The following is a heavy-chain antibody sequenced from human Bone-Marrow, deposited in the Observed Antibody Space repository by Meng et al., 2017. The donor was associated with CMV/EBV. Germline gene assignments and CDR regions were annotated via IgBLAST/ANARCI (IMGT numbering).Heavy chain of an antibody. V-gene: IGHV4-59*01. J-gene: IGHJ4*02. CDR1: GGSFSGYY. CDR3: ARVRRGSGSYFGFDY. Sequence: VYGGSFSGYYWSWIRQPPGKGLEWIGYIYYSGSTNYNPSLKSRVTISVDTSKNQFSLKLSSVTAADTAVYYCARVRRGSGSYFGFDYWGQGTLVTVSS. D-gene: IGHD3-10*01. CDR2: IYYSGST.